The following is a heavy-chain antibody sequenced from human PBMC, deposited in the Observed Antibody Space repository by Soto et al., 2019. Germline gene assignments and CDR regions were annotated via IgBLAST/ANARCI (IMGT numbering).Heavy chain of an antibody. D-gene: IGHD3-22*01. CDR2: IYYSGTT. V-gene: IGHV4-30-4*01. CDR3: ARSDEFKYDSGGYYMFDY. J-gene: IGHJ4*02. Sequence: SETLCLTCAVSGGSISSGNYYWSWIRQPPGKGLEWVGYIYYSGTTYYNPSLKSRITISADSSKNHFSLNLSSVTAADTAVYYCARSDEFKYDSGGYYMFDYWGQGTLVTVSS. CDR1: GGSISSGNYY.